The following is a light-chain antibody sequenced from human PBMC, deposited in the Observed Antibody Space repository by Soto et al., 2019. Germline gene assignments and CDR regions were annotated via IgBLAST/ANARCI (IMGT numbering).Light chain of an antibody. J-gene: IGLJ3*02. CDR3: CSYTSSNSRV. CDR2: DVS. CDR1: SSDVGSYNL. Sequence: QSVLTQPASVSGSPGQSITISCTGTSSDVGSYNLVSWYQQHPGKAPKLMIYDVSNRPSGVSNRFSGSKSGNTASLTISGLQAEDEADYYCCSYTSSNSRVFGGGTKVTVL. V-gene: IGLV2-14*02.